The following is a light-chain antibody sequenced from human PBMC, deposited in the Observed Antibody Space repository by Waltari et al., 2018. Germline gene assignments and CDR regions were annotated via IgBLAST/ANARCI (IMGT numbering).Light chain of an antibody. CDR1: SSDISGYNH. V-gene: IGLV2-14*03. Sequence: QSALTQPASVSGSPGQSITISCTGTSSDISGYNHVSWYQPYPGKAPQLMIYDVTNRPSGVSTRFSGSKSGNTASLTISGLQAEDEADYYCNSYTSSVVFGGGTKLTVL. CDR2: DVT. CDR3: NSYTSSVV. J-gene: IGLJ2*01.